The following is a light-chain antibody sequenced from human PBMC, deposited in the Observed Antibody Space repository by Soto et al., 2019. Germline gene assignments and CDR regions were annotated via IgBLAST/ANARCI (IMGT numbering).Light chain of an antibody. CDR3: SSFTGTTTLDV. J-gene: IGLJ1*01. V-gene: IGLV2-14*03. CDR1: SSDVGAYKY. CDR2: GVS. Sequence: QSVLTQPASVSGSPGQSITISCTGTSSDVGAYKYVSWYQQHPGKVPKLIIYGVSNRPSGVSNRFSGSKSGNTAFLTISGLQPEDEADYYCSSFTGTTTLDVFGTRTKLTVL.